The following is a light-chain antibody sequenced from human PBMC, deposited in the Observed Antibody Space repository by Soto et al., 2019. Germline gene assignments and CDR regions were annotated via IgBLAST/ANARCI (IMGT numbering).Light chain of an antibody. CDR1: QDIRNY. CDR2: DAS. CDR3: HQYDTRPPYT. J-gene: IGKJ2*01. Sequence: DIQMTQSPSSLSASVGDRVTITCQASQDIRNYLNWYQQKPGKAPKLLIYDASNLEKGVPSRFSGSGSGTDFTFTISSLQPEDIATYYCHQYDTRPPYTFGQGTKLEIK. V-gene: IGKV1-33*01.